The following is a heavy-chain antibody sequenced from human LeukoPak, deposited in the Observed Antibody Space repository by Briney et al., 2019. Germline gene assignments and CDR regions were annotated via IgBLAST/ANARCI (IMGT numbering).Heavy chain of an antibody. CDR2: ISGSGGST. Sequence: GGSLRPSCAVSGFTFSSYAMSWVRQAPGKGLGWVSAISGSGGSTYYAGSVKGRFTISKDNSKNTLYLQMNSPGAEDTAVYYCAKSPYMVGDDYWGQGTLVTVSS. J-gene: IGHJ4*02. CDR1: GFTFSSYA. D-gene: IGHD1-26*01. CDR3: AKSPYMVGDDY. V-gene: IGHV3-23*01.